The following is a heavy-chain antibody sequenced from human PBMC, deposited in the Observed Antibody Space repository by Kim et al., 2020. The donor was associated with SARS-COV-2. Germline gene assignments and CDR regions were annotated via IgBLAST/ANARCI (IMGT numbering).Heavy chain of an antibody. CDR2: ISSSSSYT. D-gene: IGHD6-19*01. CDR3: ARDRQWLVHKGVAYFDY. CDR1: GFTFSDYY. V-gene: IGHV3-11*06. J-gene: IGHJ4*02. Sequence: GGSLRLSCAASGFTFSDYYMSWIRQAPGKGLEWVSYISSSSSYTNYADSVKGRFTISRDNAKNSLYLQMNSLRAEDTAVYYCARDRQWLVHKGVAYFDYWGQGTLVTVSS.